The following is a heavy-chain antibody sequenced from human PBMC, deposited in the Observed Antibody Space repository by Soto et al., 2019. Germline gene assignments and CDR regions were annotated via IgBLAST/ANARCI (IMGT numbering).Heavy chain of an antibody. V-gene: IGHV3-53*01. D-gene: IGHD2-8*02. J-gene: IGHJ4*02. CDR2: ISDDGRT. CDR1: GFSVDNIF. Sequence: HPGRCLRLSXVASGFSVDNIFMSWVRQAPGKGLQWVSTISDDGRTYYADSVKGRFSLSRDKSRNTLYLQMNRLRVEDTAVYYCSRDHSSGGYDYRGQGSLVTVSS. CDR3: SRDHSSGGYDY.